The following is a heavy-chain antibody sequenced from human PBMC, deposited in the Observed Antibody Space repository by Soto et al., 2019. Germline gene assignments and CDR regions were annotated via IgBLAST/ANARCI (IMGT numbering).Heavy chain of an antibody. V-gene: IGHV3-23*01. CDR2: ISGSGGST. CDR3: AKADSSGWYGERY. J-gene: IGHJ4*02. CDR1: GFSVSSYA. Sequence: GWSLRLSCAAAGFSVSSYAMSWVRQAPGKGLEWVSAISGSGGSTYYADSVKGRFTISRDNSKNTLYLQMNSLRAEDTAVYYCAKADSSGWYGERYWGQGTLVTVS. D-gene: IGHD6-19*01.